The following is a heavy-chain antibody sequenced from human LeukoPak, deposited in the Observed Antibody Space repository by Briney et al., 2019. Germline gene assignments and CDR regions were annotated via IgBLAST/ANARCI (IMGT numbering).Heavy chain of an antibody. Sequence: GGSLRLSCAASGFTFSSYAMSWVRQAPGKGLEWVSAICGSGGSTYYAAPVKGRFTISRDNSKNTLYLQMNSLRAEDTAVYYCAKDQQAIFDYWGQGTLVTVSS. CDR1: GFTFSSYA. D-gene: IGHD2-2*01. CDR3: AKDQQAIFDY. V-gene: IGHV3-23*01. CDR2: ICGSGGST. J-gene: IGHJ4*02.